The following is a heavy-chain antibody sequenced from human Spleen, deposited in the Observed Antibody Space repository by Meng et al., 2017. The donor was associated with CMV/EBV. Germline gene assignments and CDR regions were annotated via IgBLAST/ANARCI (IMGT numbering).Heavy chain of an antibody. D-gene: IGHD3-3*01. CDR2: IYYSGST. V-gene: IGHV4-61*01. Sequence: SETLSLTCTVSGGSVSSGSSYWSWIRQPPGKGLEWIGYIYYSGSTNYNPSLKSRVTISVDTSKNQFSLKLSSVTAADTAVYYCARARPYYDFWSGYAFDIWGQGTMVTVSS. CDR1: GGSVSSGSSY. CDR3: ARARPYYDFWSGYAFDI. J-gene: IGHJ3*02.